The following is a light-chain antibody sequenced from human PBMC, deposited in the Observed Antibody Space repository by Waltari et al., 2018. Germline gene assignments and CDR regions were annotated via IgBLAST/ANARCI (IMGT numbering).Light chain of an antibody. Sequence: QSVLTQPPSVSGAPGQRVTISRTGSSSNIGSHYHVPWYQNRPGTAPKVLIFANNNRPSGVPDLFAGSKSGASASLAITGLQAEDEADYYCQSFDSSLDGYVFGTGTKVTVL. J-gene: IGLJ1*01. CDR3: QSFDSSLDGYV. CDR2: ANN. CDR1: SSNIGSHYH. V-gene: IGLV1-40*01.